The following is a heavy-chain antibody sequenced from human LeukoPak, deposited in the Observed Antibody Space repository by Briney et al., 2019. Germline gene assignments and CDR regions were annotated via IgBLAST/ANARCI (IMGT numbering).Heavy chain of an antibody. CDR2: INHSGST. J-gene: IGHJ4*02. D-gene: IGHD3-22*01. V-gene: IGHV4-34*01. CDR3: ALGGYYDSSGYHWLVY. Sequence: PSEILSLTCAVYGGSFSGYYWSWIRQPPGKGLEWIGEINHSGSTNYNPSLKSRVTISVDTSKNQFSLKLSSVTAADTAVYYCALGGYYDSSGYHWLVYWGQGTLVTVSS. CDR1: GGSFSGYY.